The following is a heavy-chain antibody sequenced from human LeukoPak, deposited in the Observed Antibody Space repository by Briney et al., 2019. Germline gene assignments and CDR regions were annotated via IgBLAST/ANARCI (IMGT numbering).Heavy chain of an antibody. CDR1: GFTFSSYA. J-gene: IGHJ6*02. Sequence: PGGSLRLSCAASGFTFSSYAMRWGRQAAGKGLGWGSAISGSGGSTYYADSVRGRFTISRDNSKNTLYLQMNSLRAEDTAVYYCAKDQTGPYYYGMDVWGQGTTVTVSS. CDR3: AKDQTGPYYYGMDV. V-gene: IGHV3-23*01. CDR2: ISGSGGST.